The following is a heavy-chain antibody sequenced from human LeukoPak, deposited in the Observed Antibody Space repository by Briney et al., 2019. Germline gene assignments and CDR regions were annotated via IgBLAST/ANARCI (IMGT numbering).Heavy chain of an antibody. Sequence: GGSLRLSCAASGFTFSSYAMSWVRQAPGKGLEWVSAISGSGGSTYYAASVKGRFIISRDNSKNTLYLQMNSLRAEDTAVYYCAKGPDSSGWYEWFDPWGQGTLVTVSS. CDR1: GFTFSSYA. V-gene: IGHV3-23*01. D-gene: IGHD6-19*01. CDR3: AKGPDSSGWYEWFDP. CDR2: ISGSGGST. J-gene: IGHJ5*02.